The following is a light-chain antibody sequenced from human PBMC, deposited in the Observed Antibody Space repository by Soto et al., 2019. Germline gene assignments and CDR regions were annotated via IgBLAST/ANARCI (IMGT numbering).Light chain of an antibody. CDR3: LQDYNYPLT. V-gene: IGKV1-5*01. J-gene: IGKJ4*01. CDR2: DAS. CDR1: QSISSW. Sequence: GDRVTITCRASQSISSWLAWYQQKPGKAPKLLIYDASNLESGVPSRFGGSGSGTEFTLTISSLHPDDFATYYCLQDYNYPLTFGGGTKVDIK.